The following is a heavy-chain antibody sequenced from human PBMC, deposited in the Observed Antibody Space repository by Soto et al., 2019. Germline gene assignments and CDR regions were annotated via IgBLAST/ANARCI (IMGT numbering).Heavy chain of an antibody. V-gene: IGHV3-23*01. CDR1: GFTFSSYA. CDR3: AKDASTNMVRHDAFDI. D-gene: IGHD2-2*01. J-gene: IGHJ3*02. Sequence: EVQLLESGGGLVQPGGSLRLSCAASGFTFSSYAMSWVRQAPGKGLEWVSAISGSGGSTYYADSVKGRFTISRDNSKNTLYLQMNSLRAEDTAVYYCAKDASTNMVRHDAFDIWGQGTMVTVSS. CDR2: ISGSGGST.